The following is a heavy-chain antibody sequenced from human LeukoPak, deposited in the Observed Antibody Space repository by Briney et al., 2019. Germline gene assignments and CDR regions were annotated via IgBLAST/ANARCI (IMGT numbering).Heavy chain of an antibody. J-gene: IGHJ4*02. CDR1: GGSLNSGAYY. D-gene: IGHD2-21*02. Sequence: PSETLSLTCSVFGGSLNSGAYYWSWIRQHPGKGLEWIGYISYSGSTYYGPSLKSRVSISADTSKNQFSLNVRSVTAADTAMYYCARMPRGIEVVTPYYFDNWGQGALVTVSS. CDR2: ISYSGST. CDR3: ARMPRGIEVVTPYYFDN. V-gene: IGHV4-31*03.